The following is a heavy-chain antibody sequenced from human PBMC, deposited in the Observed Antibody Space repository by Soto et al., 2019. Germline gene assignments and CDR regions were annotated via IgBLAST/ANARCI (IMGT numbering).Heavy chain of an antibody. CDR2: IIPIFNST. Sequence: SVKVSCKVSGSRISNYVISWVRQTNGHGLEWLGRIIPIFNSTKYAQSFQGRATITADKSTSTASLELSSLRSDDTAVYYCAREGRGKKAGYNGLVSLGYWGQGTLVTVSS. V-gene: IGHV1-69*06. CDR3: AREGRGKKAGYNGLVSLGY. J-gene: IGHJ4*02. D-gene: IGHD2-2*02. CDR1: GSRISNYV.